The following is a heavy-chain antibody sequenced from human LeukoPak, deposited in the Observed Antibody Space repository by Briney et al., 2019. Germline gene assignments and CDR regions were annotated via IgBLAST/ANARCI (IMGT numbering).Heavy chain of an antibody. J-gene: IGHJ4*02. Sequence: GASVKVSCKASGYTFTSYDINWVRQATGQGLEWMGWMNPNSGNTGYAQNFQGRVTMTRNTSISTAYMEVSSLRSEDTAVYYCARGAYTAEDYWGQGTLVTVSS. CDR2: MNPNSGNT. V-gene: IGHV1-8*01. CDR1: GYTFTSYD. D-gene: IGHD3-16*01. CDR3: ARGAYTAEDY.